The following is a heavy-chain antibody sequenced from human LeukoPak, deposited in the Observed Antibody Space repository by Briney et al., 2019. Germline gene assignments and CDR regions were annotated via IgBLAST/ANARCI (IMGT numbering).Heavy chain of an antibody. CDR1: GFTFDDYA. CDR3: AKELWFGELSSDAFDI. Sequence: GGSLRLSCAASGFTFDDYAMHWVRQAPGKGLEWVSLISGDGGSTYYADSVKGRFTISRDNGKNSLYLQMNSLRTEDTALYYCAKELWFGELSSDAFDIWGQGTMVTVSS. CDR2: ISGDGGST. J-gene: IGHJ3*02. V-gene: IGHV3-43*02. D-gene: IGHD3-10*01.